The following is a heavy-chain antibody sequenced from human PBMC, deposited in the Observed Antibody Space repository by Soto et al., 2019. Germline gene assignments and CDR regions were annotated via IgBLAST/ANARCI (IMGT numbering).Heavy chain of an antibody. CDR1: GGTFSSYT. D-gene: IGHD1-26*01. CDR3: ARASGSSYWFDP. Sequence: SVKVSCKASGGTFSSYTISWVRQAPGQGLEWMGRIIPILGIANYAQKFQGRVTITADKSTSTAYMELSSLRSEDTAVYYCARASGSSYWFDPWGQGTLVTVSS. J-gene: IGHJ5*02. V-gene: IGHV1-69*02. CDR2: IIPILGIA.